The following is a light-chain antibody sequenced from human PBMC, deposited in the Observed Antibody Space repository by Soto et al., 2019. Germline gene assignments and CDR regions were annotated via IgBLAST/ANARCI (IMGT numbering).Light chain of an antibody. Sequence: EIVLTQTPAPLSLSPGQRATLSCWASQSVKTYLMWYQHKPGQAPRLLIYDTSNRATGIPDKFSGSGSGTGFTLTISNLKPEDSAVYYCQQRGNSITFGGWTKVEI. CDR1: QSVKTY. CDR2: DTS. V-gene: IGKV3-11*01. J-gene: IGKJ4*02. CDR3: QQRGNSIT.